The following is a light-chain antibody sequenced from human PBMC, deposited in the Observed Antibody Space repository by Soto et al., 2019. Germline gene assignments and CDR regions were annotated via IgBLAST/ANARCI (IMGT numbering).Light chain of an antibody. CDR1: QSISSW. CDR3: QQYNSYSLT. J-gene: IGKJ1*01. CDR2: DAS. V-gene: IGKV1-5*01. Sequence: DIQMTQSPSTLSASVGESVTITCRASQSISSWLAWYQQKPGKAPKLLIYDASSLESGVPSRFSGSGSGTEFTLTISSLQPDDFATYYCQQYNSYSLTFGQGTKVEIK.